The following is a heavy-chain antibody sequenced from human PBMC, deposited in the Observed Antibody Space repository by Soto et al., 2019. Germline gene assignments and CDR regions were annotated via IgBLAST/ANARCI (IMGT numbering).Heavy chain of an antibody. V-gene: IGHV4-34*01. CDR1: GGSFSGYY. CDR3: ASRGYCSGGSCSIFDY. Sequence: LTCAVYGGSFSGYYWSWIRQPPGKGLEWIGEINHSGSTNYNPSLKSRVTISVDTSKNQFSLKLSSVTAADTAVYYCASRGYCSGGSCSIFDYWGQGTLVTVSS. D-gene: IGHD2-15*01. J-gene: IGHJ4*02. CDR2: INHSGST.